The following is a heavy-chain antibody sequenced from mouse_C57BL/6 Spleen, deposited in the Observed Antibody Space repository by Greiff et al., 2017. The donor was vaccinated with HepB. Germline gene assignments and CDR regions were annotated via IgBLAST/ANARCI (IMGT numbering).Heavy chain of an antibody. Sequence: EVKLVESGPELVKPGASVKMSCKASGYTFTDYNMHWVKQSHGKSLEWIGYINPNNGGTSYNQKFKGKATLTVNKSSSTAYMELRSLTSEDSAVYYCARKATDLYYFDYWGQGTTLTVSS. CDR2: INPNNGGT. J-gene: IGHJ2*01. V-gene: IGHV1-22*01. CDR1: GYTFTDYN. D-gene: IGHD3-2*02. CDR3: ARKATDLYYFDY.